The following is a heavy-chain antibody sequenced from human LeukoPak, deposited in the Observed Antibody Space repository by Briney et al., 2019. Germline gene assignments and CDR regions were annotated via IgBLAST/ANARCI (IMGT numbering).Heavy chain of an antibody. J-gene: IGHJ5*02. CDR3: ARLKTYYYGSGSYNWFDP. CDR1: GGSISNRNYH. V-gene: IGHV4-39*07. Sequence: PSETLSLTCTVSGGSISNRNYHWGWIRQPPGKGLEWIGEINHSGSTNYNPSLKSRVTISVDTSKNQFSLKLSSVTAADTAVYYCARLKTYYYGSGSYNWFDPWGQGTLVTVSS. D-gene: IGHD3-10*01. CDR2: INHSGST.